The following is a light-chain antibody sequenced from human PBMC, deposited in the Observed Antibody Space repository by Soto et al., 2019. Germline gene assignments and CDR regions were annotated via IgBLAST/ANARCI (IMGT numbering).Light chain of an antibody. CDR3: QQVYNTPPYT. J-gene: IGKJ2*01. Sequence: DIQMTQSPSSLSASVGDRVTISCRASQGIGNFLAWYQQKPGTVPKLLIYAASILQSGVPSRFSGSGSGTDFALTISSLQPEDVATYYCQQVYNTPPYTFGQGTRLEIK. CDR1: QGIGNF. CDR2: AAS. V-gene: IGKV1-27*01.